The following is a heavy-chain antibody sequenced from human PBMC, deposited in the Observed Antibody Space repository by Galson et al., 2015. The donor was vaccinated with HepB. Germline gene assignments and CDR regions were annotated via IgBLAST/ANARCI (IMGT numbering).Heavy chain of an antibody. J-gene: IGHJ5*02. Sequence: SLRLSCAASGFTFSSCSMNWVRQAPGRGLQWISYISGSSTTVYYADSVKGRFTISRDNAKNSLYLQMGSLRSDDTAVYYCVRNIQLHRRWFDPWGQGTLVTVSS. CDR3: VRNIQLHRRWFDP. D-gene: IGHD1-1*01. V-gene: IGHV3-48*01. CDR2: ISGSSTTV. CDR1: GFTFSSCS.